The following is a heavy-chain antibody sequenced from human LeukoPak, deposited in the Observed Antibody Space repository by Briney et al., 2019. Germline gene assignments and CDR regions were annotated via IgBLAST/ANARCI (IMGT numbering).Heavy chain of an antibody. J-gene: IGHJ4*02. CDR2: ISGSGGST. CDR3: AKDRWELLQAFDY. Sequence: GGSLRLPCAASGFTFSSYAMSWVRQAPGKGLEWVSAISGSGGSTYYADSVKGRFTISRDNSKNTLYLQMNSLRAEDTAVYYCAKDRWELLQAFDYWGQGTLVTVSS. D-gene: IGHD1-26*01. CDR1: GFTFSSYA. V-gene: IGHV3-23*01.